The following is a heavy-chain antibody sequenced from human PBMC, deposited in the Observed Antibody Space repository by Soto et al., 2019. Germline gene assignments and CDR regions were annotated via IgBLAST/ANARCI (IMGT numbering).Heavy chain of an antibody. CDR2: ISSSSSTI. Sequence: GESLKISCAASGFTFSSYSMNWVRQAPGKGLEWVSYISSSSSTIYYADSVKGRFTISRDNAKNSLYLQMNSLRDEDTAVYYCASTFQGYSGSYSSDYWGQGTLVTVSS. J-gene: IGHJ4*02. D-gene: IGHD1-26*01. CDR1: GFTFSSYS. CDR3: ASTFQGYSGSYSSDY. V-gene: IGHV3-48*02.